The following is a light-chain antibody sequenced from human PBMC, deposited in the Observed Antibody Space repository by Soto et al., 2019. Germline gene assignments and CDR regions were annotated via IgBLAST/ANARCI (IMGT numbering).Light chain of an antibody. V-gene: IGKV1-39*01. Sequence: DIQMTQSPSSLSASVGDRVTITCRASQSISSYLNWYQQKPGKAPKLLIYAASSLQSGVPSRFSGSGSGTDFTLTISSLQPEDFATYYCQQGYSLRTFGQGTKV. CDR2: AAS. CDR1: QSISSY. J-gene: IGKJ1*01. CDR3: QQGYSLRT.